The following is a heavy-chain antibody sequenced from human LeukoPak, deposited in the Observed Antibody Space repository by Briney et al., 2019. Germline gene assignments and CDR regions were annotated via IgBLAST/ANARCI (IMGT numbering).Heavy chain of an antibody. Sequence: ASVKVSCKASGYTFTSYDINWVRQATGQGLEWMGWMNPNSGNTGYAQKFQGRVTITRNTSISTAYMELSSLRSEDTAVYYCARVGPSYYYYYMDVWGKGTTVTVSS. CDR3: ARVGPSYYYYYMDV. CDR2: MNPNSGNT. J-gene: IGHJ6*03. V-gene: IGHV1-8*03. D-gene: IGHD3-16*01. CDR1: GYTFTSYD.